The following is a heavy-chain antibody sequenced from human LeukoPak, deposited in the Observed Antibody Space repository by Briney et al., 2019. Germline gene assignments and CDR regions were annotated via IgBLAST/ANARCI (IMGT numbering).Heavy chain of an antibody. CDR1: GYTFTSYS. CDR3: ARYSGSYSAFDY. V-gene: IGHV1-18*01. D-gene: IGHD1-26*01. J-gene: IGHJ4*02. Sequence: ASVTLSCKASGYTFTSYSISWVRQAPGQGLEWVGWTSTYIANTNYAQKLQGRFTMTTDTSTSTAYMELRSLRADDTAVYYCARYSGSYSAFDYWGQGTLVTVSS. CDR2: TSTYIANT.